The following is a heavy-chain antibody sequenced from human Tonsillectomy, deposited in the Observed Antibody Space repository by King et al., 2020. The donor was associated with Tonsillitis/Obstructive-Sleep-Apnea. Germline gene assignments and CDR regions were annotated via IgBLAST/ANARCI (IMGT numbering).Heavy chain of an antibody. V-gene: IGHV4-59*08. J-gene: IGHJ6*03. CDR3: ARLXXSSGXGXYYYXYMDX. CDR1: GGSIISYY. D-gene: IGHD6-6*01. Sequence: QLQESGPGLVKPSETLSXTCTVSGGSIISYYWSWIRQPPGXGLEWIGYXFYTGSTNYNPSXKGRVTISVDTSKNQVSLKLNSVTAADPAVYYCARLXXSSGXGXYYYXYMDXWGTXXXATVSS. CDR2: XFYTGST.